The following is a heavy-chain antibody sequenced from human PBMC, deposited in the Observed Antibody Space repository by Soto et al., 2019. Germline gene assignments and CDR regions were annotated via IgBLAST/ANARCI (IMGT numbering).Heavy chain of an antibody. D-gene: IGHD5-12*01. V-gene: IGHV4-4*02. J-gene: IGHJ6*02. CDR2: IYHSGST. Sequence: PSETLSLTCYFSGGSISSINWWSWVRQPPGKGLKWIGEIYHSGSTTYNPSLKSRVTISVDKSKNQFSLKLKSVTAADTAIYYCARGGGPDIAYGMDVWGQGTTVTVSS. CDR3: ARGGGPDIAYGMDV. CDR1: GGSISSINW.